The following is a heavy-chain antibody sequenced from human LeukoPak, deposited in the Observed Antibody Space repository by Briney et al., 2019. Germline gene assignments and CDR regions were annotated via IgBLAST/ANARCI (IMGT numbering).Heavy chain of an antibody. V-gene: IGHV3-20*04. CDR3: SRVDENGYNFA. CDR1: GFTFDDYG. Sequence: PGGSLRLSCAASGFTFDDYGMHWVRQAPGKGLEWVSLISKNVVSTYYADSVKGRFTISRDNAKNSLFLQMNSLRAEDTAVYYCSRVDENGYNFAWGQGTLVTVSS. J-gene: IGHJ5*02. D-gene: IGHD5-24*01. CDR2: ISKNVVST.